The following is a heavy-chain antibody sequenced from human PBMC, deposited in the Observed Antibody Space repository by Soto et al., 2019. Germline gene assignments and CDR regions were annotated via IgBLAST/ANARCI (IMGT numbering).Heavy chain of an antibody. J-gene: IGHJ4*02. Sequence: QLQLQESGPGLVKPSETLSLTCTVSGGSISSSSYYWAWIRQPPGKGLEWIGSLYYSGITYSNPSLKSRVTISVDTSKNQCSLKLRSVTAADTAVYYCARGCSGGNCYSFDYWGQGTLVTVSS. CDR3: ARGCSGGNCYSFDY. CDR1: GGSISSSSYY. CDR2: LYYSGIT. D-gene: IGHD2-15*01. V-gene: IGHV4-39*01.